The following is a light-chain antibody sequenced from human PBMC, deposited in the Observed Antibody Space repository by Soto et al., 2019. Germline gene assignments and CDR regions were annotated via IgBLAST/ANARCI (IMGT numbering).Light chain of an antibody. J-gene: IGKJ5*01. CDR3: QQSYTPPIT. CDR2: DAS. CDR1: QSVSSY. Sequence: VLTQSPGTLSLSPGERAALSCRASQSVSSYLAWYQQKPGQAPRLLIYDASNRATGIPARFSGSGSGTDFTLTISSLQPEDSATYFCQQSYTPPITFGQGTRLEIK. V-gene: IGKV3-11*01.